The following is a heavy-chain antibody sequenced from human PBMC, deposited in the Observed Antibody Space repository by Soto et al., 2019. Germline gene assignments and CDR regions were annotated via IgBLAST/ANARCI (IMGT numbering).Heavy chain of an antibody. J-gene: IGHJ4*02. D-gene: IGHD3-10*02. Sequence: QVQLVQSGAEVKKPGSSVKVSCKTAGDTFNNQGISWVRQAPGQGLEWMGGIIPFFTITNYAQKYQGRSTITADESTSTVYMELSSLRSEDTAVYYCSRWEYYYVSGADPTQSYFDSWGQGTLVTVSS. V-gene: IGHV1-69*01. CDR1: GDTFNNQG. CDR3: SRWEYYYVSGADPTQSYFDS. CDR2: IIPFFTIT.